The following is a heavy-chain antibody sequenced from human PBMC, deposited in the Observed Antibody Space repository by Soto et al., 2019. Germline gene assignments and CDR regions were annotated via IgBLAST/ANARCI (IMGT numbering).Heavy chain of an antibody. J-gene: IGHJ4*02. CDR2: INHSGST. CDR1: GGSFSGYY. D-gene: IGHD1-1*01. V-gene: IGHV4-34*01. Sequence: SETLSLTCAVSGGSFSGYYWSWIRQPPGKGLEWIGEINHSGSTNYNPSLKSRLTISVDSSKKHFSLKLTAVTAADTAVYYCTRSVQLWTPFDYWGQGILVTVSS. CDR3: TRSVQLWTPFDY.